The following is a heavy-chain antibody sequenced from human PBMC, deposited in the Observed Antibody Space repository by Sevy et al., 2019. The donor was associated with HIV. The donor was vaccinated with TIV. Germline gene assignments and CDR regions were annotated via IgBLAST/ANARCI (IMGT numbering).Heavy chain of an antibody. CDR3: ARGGWTRPHDY. D-gene: IGHD2-15*01. CDR2: LSFGCGKI. J-gene: IGHJ4*02. CDR1: GFAFYDYS. V-gene: IGHV3-23*01. Sequence: GGSLRLSCAASGFAFYDYSMSWIRQAPGKGLEWVATLSFGCGKINYADSVKGRFTISRDNSKNSFYLQMDNLRVEDTALYYCARGGWTRPHDYWGQGTRVTVSS.